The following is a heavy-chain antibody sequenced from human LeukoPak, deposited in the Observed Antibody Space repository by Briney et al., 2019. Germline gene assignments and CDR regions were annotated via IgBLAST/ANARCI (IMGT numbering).Heavy chain of an antibody. CDR2: IYYSGST. D-gene: IGHD3-22*01. V-gene: IGHV4-39*07. CDR1: GGSISSSSYY. CDR3: ARHADTYYYDSSGLY. J-gene: IGHJ4*02. Sequence: TSETLSLTCTVSGGSISSSSYYWGWIRQPPGKGLEWIGSIYYSGSTYYNPSLKSRVTISVDTSKNQFSLKLSSVTAADTAVYYCARHADTYYYDSSGLYWGQGTLVTVSS.